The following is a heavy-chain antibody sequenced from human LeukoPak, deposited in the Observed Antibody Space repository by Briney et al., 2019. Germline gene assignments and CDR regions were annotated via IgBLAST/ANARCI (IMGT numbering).Heavy chain of an antibody. CDR3: ARHDNDDDFDY. CDR1: GYTFIRYA. CDR2: INMYTANP. D-gene: IGHD3-16*01. J-gene: IGHJ4*02. V-gene: IGHV7-4-1*02. Sequence: ASVKVSCKASGYTFIRYAINWLRQVPGQGLEWMGWINMYTANPAYAQGFTERFVFSLDTSVSTAYLEISNLKAGDTAVYYCARHDNDDDFDYWGQGTLVTVSS.